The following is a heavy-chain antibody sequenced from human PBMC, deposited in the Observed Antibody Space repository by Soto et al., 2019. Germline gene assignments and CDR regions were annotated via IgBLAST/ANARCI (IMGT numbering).Heavy chain of an antibody. D-gene: IGHD4-4*01. J-gene: IGHJ4*02. Sequence: ASVKVSCKASGYSFTNYGISWVRQAPGQGLEWMGWISAYNGNTDYARRLRGRVSMTTDSSTSTAYMELRSLRSDDTALYYCARDQYSNYRYWGQGTLVTVSS. CDR1: GYSFTNYG. V-gene: IGHV1-18*01. CDR3: ARDQYSNYRY. CDR2: ISAYNGNT.